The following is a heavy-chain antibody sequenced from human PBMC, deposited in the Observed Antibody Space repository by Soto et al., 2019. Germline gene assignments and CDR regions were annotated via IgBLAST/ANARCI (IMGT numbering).Heavy chain of an antibody. V-gene: IGHV4-59*01. CDR3: ARGRGGWFINQLLNAFDI. J-gene: IGHJ3*02. CDR1: GGSISSYY. CDR2: IYYSGST. D-gene: IGHD2-2*01. Sequence: SETLSLTCTVSGGSISSYYWSWIRQPPGKGLVWIGYIYYSGSTNYNPSLKSRVTISVDTSKNQFSLKLSSVTAADTAVYYCARGRGGWFINQLLNAFDIWGQGPMVTVSS.